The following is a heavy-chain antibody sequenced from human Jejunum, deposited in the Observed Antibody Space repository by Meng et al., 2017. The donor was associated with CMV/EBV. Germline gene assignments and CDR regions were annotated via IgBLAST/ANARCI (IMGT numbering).Heavy chain of an antibody. CDR2: ISAYNGNT. Sequence: GYTFTSYGISWVRQAPGQGLEWMGWISAYNGNTNYAQNLQGRVTMTTDTSTSTAYMELRSLRSDDTAVYYCARDAIAVAGTIGMDVWGQGTTVTVSS. CDR3: ARDAIAVAGTIGMDV. CDR1: GYTFTSYG. D-gene: IGHD6-19*01. V-gene: IGHV1-18*01. J-gene: IGHJ6*02.